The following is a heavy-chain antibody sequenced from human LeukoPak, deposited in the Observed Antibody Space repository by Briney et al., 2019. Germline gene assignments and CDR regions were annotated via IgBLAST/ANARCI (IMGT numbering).Heavy chain of an antibody. D-gene: IGHD3-22*01. CDR1: GYTFTSYD. CDR2: MNPNSGNT. J-gene: IGHJ3*02. Sequence: GASVKVSCKASGYTFTSYDINWVRQATGQGLEWMGWMNPNSGNTGYAQKFQGRVTMTRNTSISTAYMELSSPRSEDTAVYYCARPIGSGYSTPRDAFDIWGQGTVVTVSS. CDR3: ARPIGSGYSTPRDAFDI. V-gene: IGHV1-8*01.